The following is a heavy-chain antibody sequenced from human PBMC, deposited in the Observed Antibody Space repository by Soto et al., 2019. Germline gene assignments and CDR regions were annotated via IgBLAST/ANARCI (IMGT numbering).Heavy chain of an antibody. J-gene: IGHJ5*02. CDR1: GFTFSTYS. V-gene: IGHV3-48*02. D-gene: IGHD2-8*01. Sequence: GGSLRLSCAASGFTFSTYSMNWVRQAPGKGLEWISYITSSSSTIYYADSVKGRFTISRDNAKNSLYLQMNSPRDEDTAMYYCARDNGMAGSFDPWGQGTLVTVSS. CDR3: ARDNGMAGSFDP. CDR2: ITSSSSTI.